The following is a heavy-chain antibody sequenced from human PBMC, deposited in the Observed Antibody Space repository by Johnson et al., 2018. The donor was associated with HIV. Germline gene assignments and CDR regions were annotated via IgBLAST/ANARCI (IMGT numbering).Heavy chain of an antibody. V-gene: IGHV3-72*01. CDR1: GFTFSDHY. J-gene: IGHJ3*02. CDR2: IRTQVYSYTT. Sequence: VQLVESGGGLVQPGGSLRLSCAASGFTFSDHYMDWVRQAPGKGLEWVGRIRTQVYSYTTEYAASVKGRFTISRDDSKNSLYLQMNSLKSEDTAVYYWTRTGYAIDAFDIWGQGTMVTVSS. CDR3: TRTGYAIDAFDI. D-gene: IGHD3-9*01.